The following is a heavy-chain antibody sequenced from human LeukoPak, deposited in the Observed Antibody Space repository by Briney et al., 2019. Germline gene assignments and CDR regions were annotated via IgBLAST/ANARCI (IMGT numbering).Heavy chain of an antibody. CDR2: ISYDGSNK. D-gene: IGHD5-24*01. CDR3: ARDRRDGYCLGH. V-gene: IGHV3-30*03. CDR1: GFTFSSYG. J-gene: IGHJ5*02. Sequence: PGRSLRLSCAASGFTFSSYGMHWVRQAPGKGLEWVAVISYDGSNKYYADSVKGRFTISRDNSKNTLYLQMNSLRAEDTAVYYCARDRRDGYCLGHWGQGTPVTVSS.